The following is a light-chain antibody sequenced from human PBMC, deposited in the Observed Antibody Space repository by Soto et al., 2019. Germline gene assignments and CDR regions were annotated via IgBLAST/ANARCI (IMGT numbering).Light chain of an antibody. CDR2: DAS. CDR3: QHRMNWPLT. V-gene: IGKV3D-20*02. Sequence: EIVLTQSPGTLSFSPGERATLSCRAGQSVSSSYLAWYQQKPGQTPRLLIYDASNRATGIPARFSGSGSETDFTLTISSLEPEDFAVYYCQHRMNWPLTFGQGTRLEIK. J-gene: IGKJ5*01. CDR1: QSVSSSY.